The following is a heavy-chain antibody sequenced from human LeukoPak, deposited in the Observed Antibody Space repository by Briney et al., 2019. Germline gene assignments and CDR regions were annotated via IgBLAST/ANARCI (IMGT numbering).Heavy chain of an antibody. CDR1: GFTFSSYA. J-gene: IGHJ4*02. V-gene: IGHV3-30-3*01. CDR3: ARSLQLYDSSGEPYDY. Sequence: GGSLRLSCAASGFTFSSYAMHWVRQAPGKGLEWVAVISYDGSNKYYADSVKGRFTISRDNSKNTLYLQMNSLRAEDTAVYYCARSLQLYDSSGEPYDYWGQGTLVTVSS. CDR2: ISYDGSNK. D-gene: IGHD3-22*01.